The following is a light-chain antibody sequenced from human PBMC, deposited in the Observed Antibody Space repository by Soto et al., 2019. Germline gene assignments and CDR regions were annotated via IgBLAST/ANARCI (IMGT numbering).Light chain of an antibody. CDR1: QSVSSS. J-gene: IGKJ5*01. CDR3: QQYKNWPPIN. V-gene: IGKV3-15*01. CDR2: DAS. Sequence: EFVLTQSPATLSVSPGEIATLSCSASQSVSSSLAWYQQKPGQAPRLFIYDASTRATGIPARFTGSGSGTEFTLTISSLQSEDFAVYYCQQYKNWPPINFGQGTRLEIK.